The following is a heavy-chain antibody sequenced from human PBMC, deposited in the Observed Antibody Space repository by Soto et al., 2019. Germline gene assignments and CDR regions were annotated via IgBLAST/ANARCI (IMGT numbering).Heavy chain of an antibody. V-gene: IGHV3-30*18. D-gene: IGHD3-16*01. CDR2: ISYDGSNK. CDR1: GFTFSSYG. Sequence: QVQLVESGGGVVQPGRSLRLSCAASGFTFSSYGMQWVRQAPGKGLEWVAVISYDGSNKYYADSVKGRFTISSDNSKNTLYLSMNSLRAEDTVVYYSPKGFLWLQRTQADDSFAIWCQVKIVTAS. CDR3: PKGFLWLQRTQADDSFAI. J-gene: IGHJ3*02.